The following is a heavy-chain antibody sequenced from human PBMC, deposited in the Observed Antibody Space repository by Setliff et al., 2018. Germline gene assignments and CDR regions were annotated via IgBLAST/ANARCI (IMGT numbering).Heavy chain of an antibody. J-gene: IGHJ6*03. CDR3: AREGVDSRSSTDYRYYMDV. CDR1: GYTFRSYG. CDR2: ISTYNGNT. Sequence: ASVKVSCKASGYTFRSYGVTWVRQAPGQRLEWMAWISTYNGNTNYAQKFQGRVTLTTDTSTSTAYMDLSSLRSDDTAVYYCAREGVDSRSSTDYRYYMDVWGKGTTVTVS. D-gene: IGHD3-22*01. V-gene: IGHV1-18*01.